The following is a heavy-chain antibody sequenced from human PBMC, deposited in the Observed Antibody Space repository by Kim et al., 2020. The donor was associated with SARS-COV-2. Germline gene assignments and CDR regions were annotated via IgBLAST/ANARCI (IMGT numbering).Heavy chain of an antibody. V-gene: IGHV3-33*01. D-gene: IGHD3-3*01. CDR3: ARVFDTYYMDV. CDR2: IWNDGNNK. J-gene: IGHJ6*03. CDR1: GFTFSTYG. Sequence: GGSLRLSCAVSGFTFSTYGMHWVRQALGKGLEWVALIWNDGNNKYYADSVKGRFTISRDNSKNILYLQMNSLRAEDTALYYCARVFDTYYMDVWGKGTTV.